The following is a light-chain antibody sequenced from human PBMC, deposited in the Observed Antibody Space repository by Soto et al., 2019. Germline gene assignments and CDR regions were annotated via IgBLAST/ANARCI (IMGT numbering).Light chain of an antibody. CDR3: QQYSYYAT. V-gene: IGKV1-5*03. Sequence: DIQMTQSPSTLSASVGDRVTITCRASQTISSWLAWYQQKPGKAPKLLIYKASTLESGVPSRFSGSGSGTDFTLTVTSLQPEDFPTYYFQQYSYYATFGLGPKVEIK. CDR1: QTISSW. J-gene: IGKJ1*01. CDR2: KAS.